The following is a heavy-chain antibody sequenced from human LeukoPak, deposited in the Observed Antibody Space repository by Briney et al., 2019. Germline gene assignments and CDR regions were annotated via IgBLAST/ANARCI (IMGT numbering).Heavy chain of an antibody. CDR1: GGTFSSYA. Sequence: SVKVSCKASGGTFSSYAISWVRQAPGQGLEWMGGIIPIFGTTNYAQKFQGRVTITADESTSTAYMELSSLTSGDTAVYYCARGPRAAADDYWGQGTLVTVSS. V-gene: IGHV1-69*13. CDR3: ARGPRAAADDY. D-gene: IGHD6-13*01. CDR2: IIPIFGTT. J-gene: IGHJ4*02.